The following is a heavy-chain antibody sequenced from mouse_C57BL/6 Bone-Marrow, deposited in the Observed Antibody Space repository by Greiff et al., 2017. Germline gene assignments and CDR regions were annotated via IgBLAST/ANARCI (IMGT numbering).Heavy chain of an antibody. J-gene: IGHJ3*01. CDR2: IDPENGDT. CDR1: GFNIKDDY. D-gene: IGHD1-1*01. Sequence: EVTLVESGAELVRPGASVKLSCTASGFNIKDDYMHWVKQRPEQGLEWIGWIDPENGDTEYASKFQGKATITADTSSNTAYLQLSSLTSEDTAVYYCTTNCYGSLAWFAYWGQGTLVTVSA. V-gene: IGHV14-4*01. CDR3: TTNCYGSLAWFAY.